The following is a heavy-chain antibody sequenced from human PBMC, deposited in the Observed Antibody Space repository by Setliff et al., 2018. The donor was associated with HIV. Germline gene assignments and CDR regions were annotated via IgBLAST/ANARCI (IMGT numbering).Heavy chain of an antibody. V-gene: IGHV1-8*02. Sequence: ASVKVSCKASRYTFSNYDINWVRQATGQGHEWMGWMNPKSGNSGHAQKFQGRITMTRNTSITTAYMELISLKSEDTAVYYCARGRYSSGLTDYWGQGTLVTVSS. CDR3: ARGRYSSGLTDY. CDR2: MNPKSGNS. J-gene: IGHJ4*02. D-gene: IGHD6-19*01. CDR1: RYTFSNYD.